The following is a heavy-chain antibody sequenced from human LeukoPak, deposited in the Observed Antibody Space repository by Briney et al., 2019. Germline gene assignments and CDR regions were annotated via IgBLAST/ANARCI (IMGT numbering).Heavy chain of an antibody. D-gene: IGHD6-13*01. J-gene: IGHJ4*02. CDR3: AREINIIAAAGTQDY. V-gene: IGHV3-7*01. CDR2: IKQDGSEK. CDR1: GFTFSSYW. Sequence: GGSLRLSCAASGFTFSSYWMSWVRQAPGKGLEWVANIKQDGSEKYYVDSVKGRFTISRDNAKNSLYLQLNSLRAEDTAVYYCAREINIIAAAGTQDYWGQGTLVTVSS.